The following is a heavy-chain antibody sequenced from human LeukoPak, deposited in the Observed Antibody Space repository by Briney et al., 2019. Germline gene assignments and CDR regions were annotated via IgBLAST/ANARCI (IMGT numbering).Heavy chain of an antibody. Sequence: PGRSLRLSCAASGFTFSSYAMSWVRQAPGKGLEWVSSISGSGDSTYYADSVKGRFTFSRDSSKNTLYLQMNSLRAEDTAVYYCAKVSNSLGGGSDSYYFDSWGQGTLVTVSS. V-gene: IGHV3-23*01. CDR3: AKVSNSLGGGSDSYYFDS. D-gene: IGHD3-16*01. CDR2: ISGSGDST. CDR1: GFTFSSYA. J-gene: IGHJ4*02.